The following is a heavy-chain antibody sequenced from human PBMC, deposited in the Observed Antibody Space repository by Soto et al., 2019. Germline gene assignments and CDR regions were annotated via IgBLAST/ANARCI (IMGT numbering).Heavy chain of an antibody. Sequence: HPGGSLRLSCAGSALTASKNYMSWVRQPPGKGLEWVSVIYSGGTTYYADSVKDRFSISRDNSKSTLYLQMDNLRAGDTAVYYCARGGSGSDWDYYGMDVWGQGTTVTVSS. CDR3: ARGGSGSDWDYYGMDV. J-gene: IGHJ6*02. V-gene: IGHV3-66*01. CDR2: IYSGGTT. D-gene: IGHD3-10*01. CDR1: ALTASKNY.